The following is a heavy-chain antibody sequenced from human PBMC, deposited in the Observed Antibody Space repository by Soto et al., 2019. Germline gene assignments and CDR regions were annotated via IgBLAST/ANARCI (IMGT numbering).Heavy chain of an antibody. D-gene: IGHD1-26*01. CDR3: ATSPGQWELPRRGAFDI. CDR2: FDPEDGET. CDR1: GYTLTELS. J-gene: IGHJ3*02. V-gene: IGHV1-24*01. Sequence: ASVKVSCKVSGYTLTELSMHWVRQAPGKGLEWMGGFDPEDGETIYAQKFQGRVTMTEDTSTDTAYMELSSLRSEDTAVYYCATSPGQWELPRRGAFDIWGQGTMVTVSS.